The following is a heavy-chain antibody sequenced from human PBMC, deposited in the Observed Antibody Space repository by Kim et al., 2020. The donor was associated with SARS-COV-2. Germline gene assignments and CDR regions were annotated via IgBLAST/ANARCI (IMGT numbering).Heavy chain of an antibody. J-gene: IGHJ6*02. CDR3: AKGSDTNIGTRIMITFGGVIDPGMDV. D-gene: IGHD3-16*02. CDR2: ISYDGSNK. Sequence: GGSLRLSCAASGFTFSSYGMHWVRQAPGKGLEWVAVISYDGSNKYYADSVKGRFTISRDNSKNTLYLQMNSLRAEDKAVYYCAKGSDTNIGTRIMITFGGVIDPGMDVWGQGTTVTVSS. V-gene: IGHV3-30*18. CDR1: GFTFSSYG.